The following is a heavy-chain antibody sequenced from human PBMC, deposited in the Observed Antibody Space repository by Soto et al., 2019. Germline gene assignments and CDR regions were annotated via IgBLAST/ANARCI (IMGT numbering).Heavy chain of an antibody. J-gene: IGHJ1*01. CDR2: VNTGNGDT. V-gene: IGHV1-3*04. CDR3: ARVAVAGRGCFLH. D-gene: IGHD6-19*01. CDR1: GYTFTTYA. Sequence: ASVKVSCKASGYTFTTYAMHWVRQAPGQRLEWMGWVNTGNGDTKYSQKFQGRVTITRDTSASTAYMELSSLRSEDTAVYYCARVAVAGRGCFLHWGQGTLVTVPS.